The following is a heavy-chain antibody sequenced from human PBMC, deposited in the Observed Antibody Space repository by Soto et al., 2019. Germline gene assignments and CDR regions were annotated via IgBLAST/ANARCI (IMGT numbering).Heavy chain of an antibody. J-gene: IGHJ4*02. CDR3: AREVIWSGYFDY. D-gene: IGHD3-3*01. CDR1: GCSIGSYY. Sequence: AXETLYLTCTVAGCSIGSYYWSWIRQPPGKGLDWIGYIYYSGSTDYNPSLKSRVTISVDTSKNQFSLKLSSVTAADTAVYYCAREVIWSGYFDYWGQGTLVTVSS. CDR2: IYYSGST. V-gene: IGHV4-59*01.